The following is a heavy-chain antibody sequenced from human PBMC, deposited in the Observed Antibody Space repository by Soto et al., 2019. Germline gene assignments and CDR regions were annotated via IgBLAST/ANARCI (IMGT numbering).Heavy chain of an antibody. CDR2: ISYDGSNK. CDR1: GFTFSSYA. Sequence: QVQLVESGGGVVQPGRSLRLSCAASGFTFSSYAMHWVRQAPGEGLEWVAVISYDGSNKYYADSVKGRFTISRDNSKNTLYLQMNSLRAEDTAVYYCARGPRSGYGALDVWGQGTTVTVSS. D-gene: IGHD5-12*01. CDR3: ARGPRSGYGALDV. J-gene: IGHJ6*02. V-gene: IGHV3-30-3*01.